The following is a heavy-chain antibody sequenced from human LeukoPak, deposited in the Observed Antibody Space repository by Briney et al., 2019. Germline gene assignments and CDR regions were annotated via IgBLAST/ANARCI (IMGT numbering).Heavy chain of an antibody. CDR3: ALHRLSVITPFDY. CDR2: ISAGRDST. J-gene: IGHJ4*02. V-gene: IGHV3-23*01. Sequence: GGSLRLSCAASGFTFGNYAMSWVRQAPGKGLEWVSAISAGRDSTYYGDSVRGRFTISRDNSKNTLYLQMNSLRVEDTAVYHCALHRLSVITPFDYWGQGTLVTVSS. D-gene: IGHD3-16*02. CDR1: GFTFGNYA.